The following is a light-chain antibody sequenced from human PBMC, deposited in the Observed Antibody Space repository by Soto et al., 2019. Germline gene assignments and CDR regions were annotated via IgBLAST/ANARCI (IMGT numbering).Light chain of an antibody. CDR2: EVT. CDR3: GSYAGGTTLV. Sequence: QSALTQPASVSGSPGQSITISCTGSSSDVGGYDSVSWYQQHPGKAPKLLIYEVTKRPSGVSNRFSGSKSGNTASLTISGLQADDESDYYCGSYAGGTTLVFVGGTKLTVL. J-gene: IGLJ3*02. V-gene: IGLV2-14*01. CDR1: SSDVGGYDS.